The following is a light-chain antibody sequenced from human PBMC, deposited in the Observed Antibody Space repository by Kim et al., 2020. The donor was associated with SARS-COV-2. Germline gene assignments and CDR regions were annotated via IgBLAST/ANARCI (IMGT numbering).Light chain of an antibody. CDR2: WAS. Sequence: DIVMTQSPDSLAVSLGGRATLNCKSSQTVLYNSNNRNYLAWYQQKPGQAPKLLIYWASIRESGVSDRLSGSGSETDFTLTISSLQAEDVAVYYCQQYYSTPPSFGQGTKLE. CDR3: QQYYSTPPS. CDR1: QTVLYNSNNRNY. V-gene: IGKV4-1*01. J-gene: IGKJ2*03.